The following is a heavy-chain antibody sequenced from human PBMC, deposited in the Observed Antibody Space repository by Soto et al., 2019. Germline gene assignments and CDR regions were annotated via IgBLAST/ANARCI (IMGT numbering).Heavy chain of an antibody. CDR3: ARGLAAYNWFDP. J-gene: IGHJ5*02. Sequence: PSETLSLTCAVSGGSLSSGGYSWSWIRQPPGKGLEWIGYIFHNGSTYYNPSLKSRVTISVDRSKNQFSLKLSSVTAADTAVYYCARGLAAYNWFDPWGQGTLVTVSS. CDR2: IFHNGST. CDR1: GGSLSSGGYS. V-gene: IGHV4-30-2*01. D-gene: IGHD6-25*01.